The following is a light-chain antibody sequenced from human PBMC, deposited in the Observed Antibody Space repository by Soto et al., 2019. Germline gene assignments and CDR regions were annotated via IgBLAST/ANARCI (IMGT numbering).Light chain of an antibody. V-gene: IGKV1-39*01. CDR3: QQNYRTPPT. CDR2: GAA. J-gene: IGKJ4*01. CDR1: QSILNY. Sequence: DIQMTQSPSYLSASVGDRVTITCRAGQSILNYLSWYQLKPGKAPRLLMYGAASLQSGVPSRFSGSGSGTDFTLTISGLLPEDFATYYCQQNYRTPPTFGGGTKVDIK.